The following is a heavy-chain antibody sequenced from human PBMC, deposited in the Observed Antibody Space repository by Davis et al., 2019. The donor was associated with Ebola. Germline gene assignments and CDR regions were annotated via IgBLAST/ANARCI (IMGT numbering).Heavy chain of an antibody. Sequence: ASVQVSCKTSVYIFTAYYIHCVRQAPGQGLEWMGWIHPQSGGTNYAPQFQEWVTMTRDASIDTAYIELSSPRSDATAVYYCAKDLENQFVSYALDVWGQGTTVTVSS. D-gene: IGHD6-6*01. CDR2: IHPQSGGT. CDR3: AKDLENQFVSYALDV. J-gene: IGHJ6*01. V-gene: IGHV1-2*04. CDR1: VYIFTAYY.